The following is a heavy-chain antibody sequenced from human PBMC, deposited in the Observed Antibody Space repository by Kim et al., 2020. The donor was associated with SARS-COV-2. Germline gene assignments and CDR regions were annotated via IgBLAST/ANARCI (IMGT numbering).Heavy chain of an antibody. Sequence: ASVKVSCKASGYTFTSYAMHWVRQAPGQRLEWMGWINAGNGNTKYSQKFQGRVTITRDTSASTAYMELSSLRSEDTAVYYCARADPNGIAAAGPHRRDWYFDLWGRGTLVTVSS. CDR3: ARADPNGIAAAGPHRRDWYFDL. V-gene: IGHV1-3*01. D-gene: IGHD6-13*01. CDR2: INAGNGNT. J-gene: IGHJ2*01. CDR1: GYTFTSYA.